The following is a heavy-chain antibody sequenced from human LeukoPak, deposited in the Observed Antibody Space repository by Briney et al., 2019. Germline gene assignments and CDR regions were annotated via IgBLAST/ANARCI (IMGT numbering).Heavy chain of an antibody. Sequence: GRSLRLSCAASGFTFSSYGMHWVRQAPGKGLEWVAVIWYDGSNKYYADSVKGRFTISRDNSKNTLYLQMNSLRAEDTAVYYCAKGQSGYYDSSGYAFDIWGQGTMVTVSS. CDR2: IWYDGSNK. J-gene: IGHJ3*02. D-gene: IGHD3-22*01. V-gene: IGHV3-33*06. CDR3: AKGQSGYYDSSGYAFDI. CDR1: GFTFSSYG.